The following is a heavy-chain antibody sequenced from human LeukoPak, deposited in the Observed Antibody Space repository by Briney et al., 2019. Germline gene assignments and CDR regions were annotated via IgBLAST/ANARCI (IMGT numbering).Heavy chain of an antibody. CDR1: GYTFSSYD. CDR3: AKRLGLRWDLQAFDI. Sequence: ASVKVSCKASGYTFSSYDINWVRQATGQGLEWMGWMNPNSGNRGYAQKFQGRVTITRNTSISTAYMELSSLRSEDTAVYYCAKRLGLRWDLQAFDIWGQGTMVTVSS. CDR2: MNPNSGNR. D-gene: IGHD4-23*01. V-gene: IGHV1-8*03. J-gene: IGHJ3*02.